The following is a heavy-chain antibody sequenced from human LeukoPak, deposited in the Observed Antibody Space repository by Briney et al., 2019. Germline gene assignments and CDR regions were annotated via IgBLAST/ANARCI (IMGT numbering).Heavy chain of an antibody. J-gene: IGHJ3*02. CDR3: AKSEGEAWSDAFDI. D-gene: IGHD3-10*01. CDR2: ITYDAINK. CDR1: GFTFSNYD. V-gene: IGHV3-30*18. Sequence: PAGTLRLSCAASGFTFSNYDMHWVRQAPGKGLEWVAVITYDAINKDYEDSVKGRFTISTENSKNTLSLQMISLRTEDTAVYYCAKSEGEAWSDAFDIWGQGKMVTVSS.